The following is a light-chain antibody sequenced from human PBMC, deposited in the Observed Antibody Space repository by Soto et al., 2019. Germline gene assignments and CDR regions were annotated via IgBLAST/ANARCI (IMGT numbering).Light chain of an antibody. CDR3: YSYAGTATWV. Sequence: QSALTQPASVSESPGQSITISCTGTNNDVGNYKLVSWFQHHLGKAPKLIIYEGTKRPSGVSNRFSASQSGNTASLTISGLQAEDEADYYCYSYAGTATWVFSGGTKVTVL. V-gene: IGLV2-23*01. J-gene: IGLJ3*02. CDR1: NNDVGNYKL. CDR2: EGT.